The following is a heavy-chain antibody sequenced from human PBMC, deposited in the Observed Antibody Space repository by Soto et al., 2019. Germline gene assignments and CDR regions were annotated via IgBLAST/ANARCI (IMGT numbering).Heavy chain of an antibody. CDR1: GGSISSGDYY. Sequence: SETLSLTCTVSGGSISSGDYYWSWIRQPPGKGLEWIGYIYYSGSTYYNPSLKSRVTISVDASKNQFSLKLSSVTAADTAVYYCARGEEVATILGMDVWGQGTTVTVSS. D-gene: IGHD5-12*01. CDR3: ARGEEVATILGMDV. J-gene: IGHJ6*02. V-gene: IGHV4-30-4*01. CDR2: IYYSGST.